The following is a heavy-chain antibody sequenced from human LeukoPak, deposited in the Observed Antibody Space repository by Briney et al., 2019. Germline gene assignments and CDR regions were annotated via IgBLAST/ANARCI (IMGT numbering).Heavy chain of an antibody. V-gene: IGHV3-23*01. CDR1: GFTFSSYA. CDR2: ISGSGGST. D-gene: IGHD3-3*01. CDR3: AKGGTIFGVVMSYYMDV. Sequence: GVSLRLSCAASGFTFSSYAMSWVRQAPGKGLEWVSAISGSGGSTYYADSVKGRFTISRDNSKNTLYLQMNSLRAEDTAVYYCAKGGTIFGVVMSYYMDVWGKGTTVTVSS. J-gene: IGHJ6*03.